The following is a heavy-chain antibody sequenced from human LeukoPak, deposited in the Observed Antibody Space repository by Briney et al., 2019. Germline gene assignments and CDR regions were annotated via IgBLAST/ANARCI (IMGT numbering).Heavy chain of an antibody. D-gene: IGHD3-10*01. CDR2: INNDATRT. CDR3: ARVSAYGSGSYYYGMDV. CDR1: GSAFSRSW. V-gene: IGHV3-74*01. Sequence: GGSLRLSCAASGSAFSRSWIHWVRQAPGKGLVWVSHINNDATRTTYADSVRGRFTISRDNSKNTLYLQMNSLRAEDTAVYYCARVSAYGSGSYYYGMDVWGQGTTVTVSS. J-gene: IGHJ6*02.